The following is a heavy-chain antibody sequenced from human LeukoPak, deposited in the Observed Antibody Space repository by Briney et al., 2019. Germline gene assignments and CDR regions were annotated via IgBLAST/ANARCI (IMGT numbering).Heavy chain of an antibody. J-gene: IGHJ6*02. D-gene: IGHD3-10*01. CDR3: ARATGGSGSRLKFVYYYGMDV. V-gene: IGHV4-59*01. CDR2: IYYSGST. Sequence: SETLSLTSTVSGGSISSYYWSWIRQPPGKGLEWIGYIYYSGSTNYNPSLKSRVTISVDTSKNQFSLRLSSVTAADTAVYYCARATGGSGSRLKFVYYYGMDVWGQGTTVTVSS. CDR1: GGSISSYY.